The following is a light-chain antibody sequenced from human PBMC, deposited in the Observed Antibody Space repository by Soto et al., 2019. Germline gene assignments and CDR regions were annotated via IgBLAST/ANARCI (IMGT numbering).Light chain of an antibody. CDR3: QQYGVSPRT. V-gene: IGKV3-20*01. CDR2: GAS. Sequence: EIVLTQSPGTLSLSPGERATLSCTSSHSVSSSYLAWYQQRPGQAPRLLIYGASSRATGIPDRFSGSGSGTDFSLTISRLEPEDFAVYYCQQYGVSPRTFGQGTKVDI. J-gene: IGKJ1*01. CDR1: HSVSSSY.